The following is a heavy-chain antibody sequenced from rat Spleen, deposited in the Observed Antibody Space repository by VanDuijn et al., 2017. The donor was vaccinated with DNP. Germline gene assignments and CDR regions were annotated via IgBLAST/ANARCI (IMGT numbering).Heavy chain of an antibody. CDR3: ARQSGYKAYYFDY. V-gene: IGHV1-43*01. J-gene: IGHJ2*01. Sequence: QVQLQQSGAELAKPGSSVKISCKASGYTFTSYYISWIKQTTGQGLEYIGYINTGSEITYYNEKFKGKATLTVDKSSSTAFMQLSSLTPDDSAVYYCARQSGYKAYYFDYWGQGVMVTVSS. D-gene: IGHD1-4*01. CDR2: INTGSEIT. CDR1: GYTFTSYY.